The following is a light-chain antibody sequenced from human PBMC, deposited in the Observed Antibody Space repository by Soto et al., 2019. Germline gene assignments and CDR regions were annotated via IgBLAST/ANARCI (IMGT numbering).Light chain of an antibody. J-gene: IGLJ1*01. Sequence: QSVLTQPPSVSASPGQSITISCPGTSSDVGSYNLVSWYQQHPGKAPKLMIYEGSKRPSGVSNRFSGSKSGNTASLTISGLQAEDEADYYCCSYAGSSTFFYVFGTGTKVTVL. CDR2: EGS. CDR3: CSYAGSSTFFYV. CDR1: SSDVGSYNL. V-gene: IGLV2-23*03.